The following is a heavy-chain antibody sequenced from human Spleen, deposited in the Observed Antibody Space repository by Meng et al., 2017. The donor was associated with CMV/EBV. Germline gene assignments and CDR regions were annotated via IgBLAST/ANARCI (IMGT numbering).Heavy chain of an antibody. J-gene: IGHJ4*02. D-gene: IGHD3-10*01. Sequence: VQLQRWGAGLLKPSETLSLTCAVYGGSLSGYYWSWIRKPPGKGLEWIGEINHSGSTNYNPSLKNRVTISVDTSKNQSSLKLSSVTAADTAVYYCASFPMVRGVEPGYWGQGTLVTVSS. CDR3: ASFPMVRGVEPGY. CDR2: INHSGST. CDR1: GGSLSGYY. V-gene: IGHV4-34*01.